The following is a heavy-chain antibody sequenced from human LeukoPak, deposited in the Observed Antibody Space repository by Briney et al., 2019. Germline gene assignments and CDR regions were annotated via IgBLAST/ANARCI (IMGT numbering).Heavy chain of an antibody. CDR1: GGTFSSYA. D-gene: IGHD3-10*01. Sequence: SVKVSCKASGGTFSSYAISWVRQAPGQGLEWMGGIIPIFGTANYAQKFQSRVTITADESTSTAYMELSSLRSEDTAVYYCASQSREYYGSGSYSGWFDPWGQGTLVTVSS. CDR3: ASQSREYYGSGSYSGWFDP. V-gene: IGHV1-69*13. J-gene: IGHJ5*02. CDR2: IIPIFGTA.